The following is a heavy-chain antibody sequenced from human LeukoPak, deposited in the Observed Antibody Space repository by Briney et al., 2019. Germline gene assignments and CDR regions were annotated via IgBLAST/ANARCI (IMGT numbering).Heavy chain of an antibody. CDR3: ARVLIAAAGTHLDY. J-gene: IGHJ4*02. CDR2: IYYSVST. CDR1: GGSISSGDYY. D-gene: IGHD6-13*01. V-gene: IGHV4-30-4*08. Sequence: SETLSLTCTVSGGSISSGDYYWSWIRQPPGKGLEWIGYIYYSVSTYYNPSLKSRVTISVDTSKNQFSLKLSSVTAADTAVYYCARVLIAAAGTHLDYWGQGTLVTVSS.